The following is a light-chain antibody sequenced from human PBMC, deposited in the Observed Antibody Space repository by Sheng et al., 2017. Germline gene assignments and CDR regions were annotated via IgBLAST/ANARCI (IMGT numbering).Light chain of an antibody. CDR2: DVS. CDR3: SSYTSGSTLVV. CDR1: SSDVGGSNY. Sequence: QSALTQPASVSGSPGQPITISCTGTSSDVGGSNYVSWYQQYPGKAPKLMIFDVSNRPSGVSNRFSGSKSGNTASLTISGLQAEDEANYYCSSYTSGSTLVVFGGGTKLTVL. J-gene: IGLJ2*01. V-gene: IGLV2-14*03.